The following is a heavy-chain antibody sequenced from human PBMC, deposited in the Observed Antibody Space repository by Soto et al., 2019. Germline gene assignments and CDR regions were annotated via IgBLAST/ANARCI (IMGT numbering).Heavy chain of an antibody. CDR2: ISTNGVGT. V-gene: IGHV3-64*01. D-gene: IGHD6-6*01. CDR1: GFTLSGYA. Sequence: GGSLRLSCAAFGFTLSGYAMDWVRQAPGKGLEYVSGISTNGVGTYYANSVQGRFTISRDNSKNTVYLQMGSLRPEDMAVYYCARRARPDFYYMDVWGKGTTVTVS. CDR3: ARRARPDFYYMDV. J-gene: IGHJ6*03.